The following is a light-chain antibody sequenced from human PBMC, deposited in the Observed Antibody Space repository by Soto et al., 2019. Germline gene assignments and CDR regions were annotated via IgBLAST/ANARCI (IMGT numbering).Light chain of an antibody. CDR1: QDISSW. J-gene: IGKJ4*01. V-gene: IGKV1-12*01. Sequence: DIQMTQSPSSVSASVGDRVTITCRASQDISSWLAWYQQKPGKAPKLLIYAASSLHSGVPPRFSGSESGTEFTLTISSLQPEDSASYYCQQANSFPLTFGGGTKVEIK. CDR3: QQANSFPLT. CDR2: AAS.